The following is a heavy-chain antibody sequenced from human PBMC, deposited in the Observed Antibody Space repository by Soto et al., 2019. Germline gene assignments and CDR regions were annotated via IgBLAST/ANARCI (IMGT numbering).Heavy chain of an antibody. J-gene: IGHJ5*02. CDR3: ARDRGYNWNYGWFDP. CDR1: GYTFSSYS. CDR2: ISAYNGNT. Sequence: QVQLVQSGAEVKKPGASVKVSCKASGYTFSSYSISWVRQAPGQGLEWMGRISAYNGNTNYAQKLQGRVTMTTDTSTSTAYMELRSLRSDDTAVYYCARDRGYNWNYGWFDPWGQGTLVTVSS. D-gene: IGHD1-7*01. V-gene: IGHV1-18*01.